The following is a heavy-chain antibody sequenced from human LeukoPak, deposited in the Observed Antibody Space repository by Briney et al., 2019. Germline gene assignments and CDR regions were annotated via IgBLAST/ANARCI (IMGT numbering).Heavy chain of an antibody. CDR2: ISASGVNT. CDR3: SEQWNYEVVNY. D-gene: IGHD1-7*01. V-gene: IGHV3-23*01. J-gene: IGHJ4*02. Sequence: PGGSLRLSCAASGFTFSSQWMSWVRQAPGKGLEWVSLISASGVNTYYADAVKGRFTISRDNSKNTLYLQMNSLRAEDTAIYFCSEQWNYEVVNYWGQGTLVTVSS. CDR1: GFTFSSQW.